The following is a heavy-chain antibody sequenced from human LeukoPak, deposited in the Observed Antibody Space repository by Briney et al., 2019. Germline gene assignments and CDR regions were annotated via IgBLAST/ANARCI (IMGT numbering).Heavy chain of an antibody. Sequence: SETLSLTCSVCGGSISSGSYYWSWIRQPAGKGLEWIGRIYTSGSTNYNPSLKSRVTISVDTSENQFSLKLSSVTAADTAVYYCAREGCGGDFYSKGWFDPWGQGTLVTVSS. D-gene: IGHD2-21*01. CDR2: IYTSGST. CDR1: GGSISSGSYY. V-gene: IGHV4-61*02. CDR3: AREGCGGDFYSKGWFDP. J-gene: IGHJ5*02.